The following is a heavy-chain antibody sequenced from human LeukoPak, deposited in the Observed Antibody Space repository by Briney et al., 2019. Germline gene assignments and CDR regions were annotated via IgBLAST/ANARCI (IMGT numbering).Heavy chain of an antibody. CDR1: GYTFTGYY. Sequence: ASVKVSCKASGYTFTGYYMHWVRQAPGQGLEWMGRIIPILGIANYAQKFQGRVTITADKSTSTAYMELSSLRSEDTAVYYCARHLTEGSGYPNLNFDYWGQGTLVTVSS. J-gene: IGHJ4*02. V-gene: IGHV1-69*02. D-gene: IGHD3-22*01. CDR3: ARHLTEGSGYPNLNFDY. CDR2: IIPILGIA.